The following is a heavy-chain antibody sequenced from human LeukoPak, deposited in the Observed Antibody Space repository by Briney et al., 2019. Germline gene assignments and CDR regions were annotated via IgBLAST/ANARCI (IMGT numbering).Heavy chain of an antibody. J-gene: IGHJ6*03. Sequence: SGTLSLTCAVSGGSISSNNWWNWVRQPPGRGLEWIAEIYHSGSTNYNPSLKSRVTMSVDKSKNQFSLKLSSVTAADTAVYYCARVFVSCGGGSCYAQDIYYYYMDVWGKGTTVTVSS. CDR2: IYHSGST. D-gene: IGHD2-15*01. V-gene: IGHV4-4*02. CDR3: ARVFVSCGGGSCYAQDIYYYYMDV. CDR1: GGSISSNNW.